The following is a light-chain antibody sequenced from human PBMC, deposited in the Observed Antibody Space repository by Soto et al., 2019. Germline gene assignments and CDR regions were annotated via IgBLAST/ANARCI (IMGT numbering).Light chain of an antibody. V-gene: IGKV3-15*01. CDR3: QQYNKMYT. Sequence: EIVMTQSPATLSVSPGERATLSCRASQSVSSNLAWYQQKPGQAPRLLIYGASTRATSIPARFSGSGSGTEFTLTISSLQSEDFAVYYCQQYNKMYTFGQGTKLEIK. J-gene: IGKJ2*01. CDR2: GAS. CDR1: QSVSSN.